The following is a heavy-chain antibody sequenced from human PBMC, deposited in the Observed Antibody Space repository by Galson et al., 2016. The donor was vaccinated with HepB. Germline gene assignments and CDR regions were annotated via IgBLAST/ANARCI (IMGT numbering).Heavy chain of an antibody. J-gene: IGHJ4*02. CDR2: ISGTSTYI. CDR3: ARDLRGMIRFFDWSTHFDS. Sequence: LRLSCAASGFTFTTYSMNWVRQAPGKGLEWVSSISGTSTYIYYADSVKGRFTISRDNAKNSLYLQMNNVRAEDTAVYYCARDLRGMIRFFDWSTHFDSWGQGTLVTVSS. D-gene: IGHD3-9*01. V-gene: IGHV3-21*01. CDR1: GFTFTTYS.